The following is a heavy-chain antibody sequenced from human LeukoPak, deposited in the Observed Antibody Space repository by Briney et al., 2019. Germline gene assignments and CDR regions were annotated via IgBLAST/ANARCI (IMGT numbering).Heavy chain of an antibody. D-gene: IGHD3-3*01. CDR2: IYYSGST. V-gene: IGHV4-59*01. CDR3: ARERGYDFWRNYMDV. Sequence: SETLSLTCTVSGGSISSYYWSWIRQPPGKGLEWIGYIYYSGSTNYNPSLKSRVTISVDTSKNQFSLKLSSVTAADTAVYYCARERGYDFWRNYMDVWGKGTTVTVSS. J-gene: IGHJ6*03. CDR1: GGSISSYY.